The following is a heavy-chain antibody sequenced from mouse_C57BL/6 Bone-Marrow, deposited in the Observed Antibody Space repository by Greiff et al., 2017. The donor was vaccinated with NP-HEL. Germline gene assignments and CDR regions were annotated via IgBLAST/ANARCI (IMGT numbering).Heavy chain of an antibody. D-gene: IGHD2-4*01. CDR1: GFTFSDYY. Sequence: EVMLVESGGGLVQPGGSLELSCAASGFTFSDYYMYWVRQTPEKRLEWVAYISNGGGSTYYPDTVKGRFTISRDNAKNTLYLQMSRLKSEDTAMYYCARLRYDYVFAYWGQGTLVTVSA. CDR3: ARLRYDYVFAY. J-gene: IGHJ3*01. V-gene: IGHV5-12*01. CDR2: ISNGGGST.